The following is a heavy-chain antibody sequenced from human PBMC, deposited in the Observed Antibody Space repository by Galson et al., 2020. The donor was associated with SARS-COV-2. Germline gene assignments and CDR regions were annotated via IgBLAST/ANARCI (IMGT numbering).Heavy chain of an antibody. CDR2: INPNSGDT. CDR1: GYTFTHYY. Sequence: ASVKVSCKTSGYTFTHYYIHWVRQAPGQGLEWMGSINPNSGDTNYSQKFQGWVTMTRDTSRSTAYMELSRLKSDDTAVYYCARDLAYNWTPYYFDYWGQGTLVTVSP. J-gene: IGHJ4*02. V-gene: IGHV1-2*04. CDR3: ARDLAYNWTPYYFDY. D-gene: IGHD1-20*01.